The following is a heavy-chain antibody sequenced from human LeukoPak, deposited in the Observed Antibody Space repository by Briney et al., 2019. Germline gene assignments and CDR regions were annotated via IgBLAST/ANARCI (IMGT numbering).Heavy chain of an antibody. V-gene: IGHV1-2*02. Sequence: ASVKVSCKASGYTFTGYYMHWVRQAPGQGLEWMGWINPNSGGTNYAQKFQGGVTMTRDTSISTTYMELSRLRSDDTALYYCAKDTVSSGWHGGPDYWGQGTLVTVSS. CDR1: GYTFTGYY. CDR2: INPNSGGT. J-gene: IGHJ4*02. D-gene: IGHD6-19*01. CDR3: AKDTVSSGWHGGPDY.